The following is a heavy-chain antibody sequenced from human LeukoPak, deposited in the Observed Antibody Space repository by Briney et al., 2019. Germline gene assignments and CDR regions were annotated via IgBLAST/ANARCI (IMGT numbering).Heavy chain of an antibody. J-gene: IGHJ3*02. CDR2: IYDSGST. CDR3: ARVGTGDAFDI. D-gene: IGHD1-14*01. V-gene: IGHV4-31*03. CDR1: GGSISSGNYY. Sequence: SETLSLTCTVSGGSISSGNYYWSWIRQHPGKGLEWIGYIYDSGSTYYNPSLKSRLTMSVDTSKNQFSLKLSSVTAADTAVYYCARVGTGDAFDIWGQGTMVTVSS.